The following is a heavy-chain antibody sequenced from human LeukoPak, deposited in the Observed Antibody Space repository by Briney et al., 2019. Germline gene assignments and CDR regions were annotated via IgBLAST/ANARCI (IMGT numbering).Heavy chain of an antibody. CDR2: IRSTANSYAT. CDR1: GFTLSDSA. CDR3: TVGGYRYGLDAFDI. D-gene: IGHD5-18*01. V-gene: IGHV3-73*01. J-gene: IGHJ3*02. Sequence: GGSLRLSCAASGFTLSDSALHWVRQASGKGLEWVGRIRSTANSYATAYDVSVKGRFTISRDDSKDTASLQMNNLKTEDTAVYYCTVGGYRYGLDAFDIWGQGTMVTVSS.